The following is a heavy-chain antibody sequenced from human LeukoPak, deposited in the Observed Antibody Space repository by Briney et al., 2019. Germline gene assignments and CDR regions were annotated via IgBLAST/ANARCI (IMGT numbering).Heavy chain of an antibody. CDR1: GGSFSGYY. V-gene: IGHV4-34*01. Sequence: SETLSLTCAVYGGSFSGYYWSWIRQPPGKGLEWIGEINHSGSTNYNPSLKSRVTISVDTSKNQFSLKLSSVTAADTAVYYCARHRYPFDPWGQGTLVTVSS. CDR2: INHSGST. D-gene: IGHD1-1*01. CDR3: ARHRYPFDP. J-gene: IGHJ5*02.